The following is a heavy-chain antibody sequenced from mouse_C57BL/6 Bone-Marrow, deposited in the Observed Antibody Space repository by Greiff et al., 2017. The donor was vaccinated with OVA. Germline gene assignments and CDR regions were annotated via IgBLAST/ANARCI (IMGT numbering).Heavy chain of an antibody. D-gene: IGHD2-12*01. CDR1: GFTFSSYA. CDR2: ISDGGSYT. V-gene: IGHV5-4*01. Sequence: EVQLVESGGGLVKPGGSLKLSCAASGFTFSSYAMSWVRQTPEKRLEWVATISDGGSYTYYPDNVKGRFTISRDNAKNNLYLQMSHLKSEDTAMYYCARAYYTNWGFAYWGQGTLVTVSA. CDR3: ARAYYTNWGFAY. J-gene: IGHJ3*01.